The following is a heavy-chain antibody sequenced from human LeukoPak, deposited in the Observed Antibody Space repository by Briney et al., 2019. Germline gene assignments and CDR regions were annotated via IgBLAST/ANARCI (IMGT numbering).Heavy chain of an antibody. J-gene: IGHJ4*02. V-gene: IGHV3-64*01. CDR3: ARISSSYDYDY. CDR2: ISSNGGST. D-gene: IGHD6-6*01. Sequence: GGSLRLPCAASGFTFRSYGMHWVRQAPGKGLEYVAAISSNGGSTDYANSVKGRFTISRDNFKNTLYLQMGSLRAEDMAVYYCARISSSYDYDYWGQGTLVTVSS. CDR1: GFTFRSYG.